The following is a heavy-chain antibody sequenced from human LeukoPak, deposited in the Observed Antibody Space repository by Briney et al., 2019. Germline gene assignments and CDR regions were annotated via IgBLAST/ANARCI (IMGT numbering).Heavy chain of an antibody. CDR1: GYTFTGYY. Sequence: GASVKVSCKASGYTFTGYYMHWVRQAPGQGLEWMGWINPNSGGTTYAQKFQGRVTMTRDTSISTAYMELSRLRSDDTAVYYCAVPSPDSSAYFDYWGQGTLVTVSS. D-gene: IGHD3-22*01. V-gene: IGHV1-2*02. CDR3: AVPSPDSSAYFDY. CDR2: INPNSGGT. J-gene: IGHJ4*02.